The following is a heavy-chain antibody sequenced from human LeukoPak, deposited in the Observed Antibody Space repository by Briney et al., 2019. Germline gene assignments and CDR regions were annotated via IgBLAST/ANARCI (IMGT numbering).Heavy chain of an antibody. CDR2: IYHSGST. CDR3: ARVELWSMGDY. V-gene: IGHV4-38-2*02. Sequence: SETLSLTCTVSGYSISSGYYWGWIRQPPGKGLEWIGSIYHSGSTYYNPSLKSRVTISVDTSKNQFSLKLSSVTAADTAVYYCARVELWSMGDYWGQGTLVTVSS. D-gene: IGHD5-18*01. CDR1: GYSISSGYY. J-gene: IGHJ4*02.